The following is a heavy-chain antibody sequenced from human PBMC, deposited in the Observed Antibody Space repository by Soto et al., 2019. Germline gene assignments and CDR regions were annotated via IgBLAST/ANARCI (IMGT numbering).Heavy chain of an antibody. CDR2: IWYDGSNK. CDR1: GFTFSSSG. J-gene: IGHJ4*02. V-gene: IGHV3-33*01. D-gene: IGHD4-17*01. CDR3: ARESPDYHFDY. Sequence: GGSLRLSCAASGFTFSSSGMHWVRQAPGKGLEWVAAIWYDGSNKYYADSVKGRFTVSRDNSKNTLSLQINSLRAEDTAVYYCARESPDYHFDYWGQGTLVTVSS.